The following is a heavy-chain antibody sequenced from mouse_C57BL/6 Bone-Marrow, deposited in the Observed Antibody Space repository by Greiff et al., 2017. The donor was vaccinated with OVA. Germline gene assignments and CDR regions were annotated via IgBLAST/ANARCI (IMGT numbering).Heavy chain of an antibody. CDR2: IYIGNGYT. V-gene: IGHV1-58*01. CDR3: AREEGNYYGSSYWYFDV. D-gene: IGHD1-1*01. CDR1: GYTFTSYG. J-gene: IGHJ1*03. Sequence: VQLQQSGAELVRPGSSVKMSCKTSGYTFTSYGINWVKQRPGPGLEWVGYIYIGNGYTEYNEKFKGKATLTSDTSSSTAYMQLSSRTSEDYEIYFCAREEGNYYGSSYWYFDVGGTGTTVTVSS.